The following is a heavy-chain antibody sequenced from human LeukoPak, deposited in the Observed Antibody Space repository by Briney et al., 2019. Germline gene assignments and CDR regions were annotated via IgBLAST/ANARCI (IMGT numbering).Heavy chain of an antibody. J-gene: IGHJ6*02. CDR3: ARRYGDYGMDV. V-gene: IGHV1-69*04. CDR2: IIPILGIA. Sequence: SVKVSCKASGYTFTSYAMNWVRQAPGQGLEWMGRIIPILGIANYAQKFQGRVTITADKSTSTAYMELSSLRSEDTAVYYCARRYGDYGMDVWGQGTTVTVSS. CDR1: GYTFTSYA. D-gene: IGHD4-17*01.